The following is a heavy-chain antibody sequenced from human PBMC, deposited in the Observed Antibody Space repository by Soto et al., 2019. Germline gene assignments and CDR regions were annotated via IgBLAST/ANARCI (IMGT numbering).Heavy chain of an antibody. CDR1: GFTFTSSA. D-gene: IGHD3-22*01. Sequence: SVKVSCKASGFTFTSSAVQWVRQARGQHLEWIGWIVVGSGNTNYAQKFQERVTITRDMSTTTAYMELSSLRSEDTAVYYCAASPFWRVYGSRGPHLPFDYWGQGTLVTVSS. V-gene: IGHV1-58*01. J-gene: IGHJ4*02. CDR3: AASPFWRVYGSRGPHLPFDY. CDR2: IVVGSGNT.